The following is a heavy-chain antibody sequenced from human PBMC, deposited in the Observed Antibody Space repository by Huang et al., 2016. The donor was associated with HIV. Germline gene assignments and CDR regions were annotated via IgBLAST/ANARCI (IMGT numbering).Heavy chain of an antibody. J-gene: IGHJ4*02. CDR1: EGTFSTYG. CDR2: IIPMYGTT. V-gene: IGHV1-69*01. CDR3: AGGRYVDMYFTSFLDS. Sequence: QVQLVQSGAAVKKPGSSVKVSCKASEGTFSTYGIIWVRQAPGHGLEWMGQIIPMYGTTRYGQKFQGRVTITAEQSTTTAYMQLNSLRSDDTAFYYCAGGRYVDMYFTSFLDSWGQGTLLTVSS. D-gene: IGHD2-2*01.